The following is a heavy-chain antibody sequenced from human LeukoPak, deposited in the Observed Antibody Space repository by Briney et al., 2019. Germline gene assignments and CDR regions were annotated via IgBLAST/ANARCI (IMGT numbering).Heavy chain of an antibody. V-gene: IGHV6-1*01. CDR2: TYYRSKWYN. D-gene: IGHD6-19*01. J-gene: IGHJ5*02. CDR1: GDSVSSNSAA. CDR3: ARGIIAVAGTRWFDP. Sequence: SQTLSLTCAISGDSVSSNSAAWNWIRQSPSRGLEWQGRTYYRSKWYNDYAVSVKSRITINPDTSKNQFSLQLNSVTPEDTAVYYCARGIIAVAGTRWFDPWGQGTLVTVSS.